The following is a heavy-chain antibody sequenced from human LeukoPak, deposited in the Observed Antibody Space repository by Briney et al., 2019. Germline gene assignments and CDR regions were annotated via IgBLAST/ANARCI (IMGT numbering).Heavy chain of an antibody. D-gene: IGHD3-22*01. J-gene: IGHJ3*02. CDR2: ISSSGSTI. CDR1: GFTFSDYY. V-gene: IGHV3-11*04. CDR3: ARAYYDSSGYHRGYAFDI. Sequence: GGSLRLSCAASGFTFSDYYMSWIRQAPGKGLEWVSYISSSGSTIYYADSVKGRFTISRDNAKNSLYLQMNSLRAEDTAVYYCARAYYDSSGYHRGYAFDIWGQGTMVTVSS.